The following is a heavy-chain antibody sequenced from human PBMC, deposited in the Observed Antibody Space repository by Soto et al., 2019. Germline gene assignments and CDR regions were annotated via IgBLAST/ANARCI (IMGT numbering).Heavy chain of an antibody. CDR3: ASRSILTGYALDW. Sequence: TSETLSLTCTVSGGSISSGGYYWSWIRQHPGKGLEWIGYIYYSGSTYYNPSLKSRVTISVGTSKNQFSLKLSSVTAADTAVYYCASRSILTGYALDWWGQGTLVTVSS. V-gene: IGHV4-31*03. CDR1: GGSISSGGYY. J-gene: IGHJ4*02. D-gene: IGHD3-9*01. CDR2: IYYSGST.